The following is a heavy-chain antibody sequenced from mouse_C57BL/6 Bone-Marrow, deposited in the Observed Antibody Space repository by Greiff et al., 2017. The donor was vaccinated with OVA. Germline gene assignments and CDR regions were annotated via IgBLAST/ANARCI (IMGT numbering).Heavy chain of an antibody. Sequence: VKLMESGAELVKPGASVKISCKASGYAFSSYWMNWVKQRPGKGLEWIGQIYPGDGDTNYNGKFKGKATLTADKSSSTAYMQLSSLTSEDSAVYFCARSGYYGSSYVKAMDYWGQGTSVTVSS. CDR1: GYAFSSYW. J-gene: IGHJ4*01. D-gene: IGHD1-1*01. CDR2: IYPGDGDT. V-gene: IGHV1-80*01. CDR3: ARSGYYGSSYVKAMDY.